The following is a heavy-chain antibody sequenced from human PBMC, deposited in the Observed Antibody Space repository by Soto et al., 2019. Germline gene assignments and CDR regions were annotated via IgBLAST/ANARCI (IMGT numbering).Heavy chain of an antibody. Sequence: GGSLRLSCAASGFSFGIYALSWVRQSPGKGLEWVSTISVSDGKTFYEDSVRGRFSISRETSQSTLYLQMNSLRADDTAMYYCARGSYLDYWGQGTRVTVSS. CDR3: ARGSYLDY. V-gene: IGHV3-23*01. D-gene: IGHD3-16*01. CDR1: GFSFGIYA. CDR2: ISVSDGKT. J-gene: IGHJ4*02.